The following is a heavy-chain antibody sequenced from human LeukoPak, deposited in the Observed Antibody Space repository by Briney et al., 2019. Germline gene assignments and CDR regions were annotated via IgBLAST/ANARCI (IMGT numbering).Heavy chain of an antibody. V-gene: IGHV3-23*01. Sequence: GGSLRLSCAASGFTFSSYGMSWVRQAPGKGLEWVSAISGSGGSTYYADSVKGRFTISRDNSKNTLYLQMNSLRAEDTAVYYCAKARRVVVPAAMWDYWGQGTLVTVSS. CDR1: GFTFSSYG. CDR2: ISGSGGST. J-gene: IGHJ4*02. D-gene: IGHD2-2*01. CDR3: AKARRVVVPAAMWDY.